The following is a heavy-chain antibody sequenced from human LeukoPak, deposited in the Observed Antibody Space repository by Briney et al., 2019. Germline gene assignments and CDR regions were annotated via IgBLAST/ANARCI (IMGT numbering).Heavy chain of an antibody. CDR1: GFTFSSYS. Sequence: KPGGSLTLSCAASGFTFSSYSMNWVRQAPGKGLEWVSSISSSSSYIYYADSVKGRFTISRDNAKNSLYLQMNSLRAEDTAVYYCARVVPYYDFWSGYPDYWGQGTLVTVSS. V-gene: IGHV3-21*01. D-gene: IGHD3-3*01. J-gene: IGHJ4*02. CDR3: ARVVPYYDFWSGYPDY. CDR2: ISSSSSYI.